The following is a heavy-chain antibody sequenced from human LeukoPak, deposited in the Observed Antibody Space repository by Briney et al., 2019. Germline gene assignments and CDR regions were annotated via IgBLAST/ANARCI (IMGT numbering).Heavy chain of an antibody. D-gene: IGHD1-14*01. J-gene: IGHJ6*02. V-gene: IGHV1-8*01. Sequence: ASVNVSCKASGYTFTSYDINWVRQAPGQGLEWMGWMNPNSGNTGYAQKFQGRVTMTRNTSISTAYMELSSLRSEDTAVYYCARGHIMKYGMDVWGQGTTVTVSS. CDR3: ARGHIMKYGMDV. CDR1: GYTFTSYD. CDR2: MNPNSGNT.